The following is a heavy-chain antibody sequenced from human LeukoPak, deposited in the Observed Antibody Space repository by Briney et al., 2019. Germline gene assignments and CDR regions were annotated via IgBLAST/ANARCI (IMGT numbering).Heavy chain of an antibody. CDR3: ARLNSSSWYYYYYGMDV. V-gene: IGHV4-59*08. D-gene: IGHD6-13*01. J-gene: IGHJ6*02. CDR1: GGSISSYY. Sequence: PSETLSLTCTVSGGSISSYYWSWLRQPPGKGLEWVGYIYYSGSTNYNPSLKSRVTISVDTSKNQFSLELSSVTAADTAVYYCARLNSSSWYYYYYGMDVWGQGTTVTVSS. CDR2: IYYSGST.